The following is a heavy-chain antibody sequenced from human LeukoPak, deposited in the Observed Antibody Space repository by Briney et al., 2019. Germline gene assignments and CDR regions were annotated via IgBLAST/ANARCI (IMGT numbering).Heavy chain of an antibody. Sequence: SETLSLTCTVSGVSISSSTYYWGWIRQPPGKGLEWIGSIYYRGSTYYNPSLKSRVTISVDTSKNQFSLKLSSVTAADTAVYYCARSDSSGYYNPIDYWGQGTLVTVSS. CDR2: IYYRGST. CDR3: ARSDSSGYYNPIDY. J-gene: IGHJ4*02. CDR1: GVSISSSTYY. V-gene: IGHV4-39*07. D-gene: IGHD3-22*01.